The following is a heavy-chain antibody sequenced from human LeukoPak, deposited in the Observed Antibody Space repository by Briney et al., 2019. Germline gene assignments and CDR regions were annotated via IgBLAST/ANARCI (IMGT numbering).Heavy chain of an antibody. CDR1: GYTFTDYY. D-gene: IGHD1-20*01. Sequence: ASVKVSCKASGYTFTDYYMHWVRQAPGQGLEWMGWVNPNNGATVYAQKFQGRVTVTGDTSISTAYMELSRLTSDDTAVYYCALVTGTAFDYWGQGTLVTVSS. CDR2: VNPNNGAT. J-gene: IGHJ4*02. CDR3: ALVTGTAFDY. V-gene: IGHV1-2*02.